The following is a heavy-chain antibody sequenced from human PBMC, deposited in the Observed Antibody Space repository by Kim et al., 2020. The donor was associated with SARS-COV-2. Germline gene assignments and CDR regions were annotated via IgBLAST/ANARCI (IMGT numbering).Heavy chain of an antibody. D-gene: IGHD5-12*01. V-gene: IGHV3-11*06. J-gene: IGHJ6*02. CDR1: GFTFGNYY. CDR3: ARGRDSFNSAYFGDYNYYYGMDI. Sequence: GSLRLSCAASGFTFGNYYMSWIRQAPGKGLEWVSYISSSSSYTNYADSVKGRFTISRDNAKNSLFLHMNSLRGEDTAVYYCARGRDSFNSAYFGDYNYYYGMDIWGQGTTVNVSS. CDR2: ISSSSSYT.